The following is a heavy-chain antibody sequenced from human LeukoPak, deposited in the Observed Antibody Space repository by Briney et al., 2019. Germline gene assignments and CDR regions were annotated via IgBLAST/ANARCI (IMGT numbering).Heavy chain of an antibody. CDR1: GFTFGDYA. CDR3: TRKLINILATGSFDY. D-gene: IGHD5-12*01. Sequence: GGSLRLSCTASGFTFGDYAMSWFRQAPGKGLEWVGFIRSKAYGGTTEYAASVKGRFTISRDDSKSIAYLQMNSLKTEDTAVYYCTRKLINILATGSFDYWGQGTLVTVSS. CDR2: IRSKAYGGTT. V-gene: IGHV3-49*03. J-gene: IGHJ4*02.